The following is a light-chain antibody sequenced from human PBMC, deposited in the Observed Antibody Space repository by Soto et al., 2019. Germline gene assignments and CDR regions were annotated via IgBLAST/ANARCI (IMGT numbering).Light chain of an antibody. CDR2: GNS. J-gene: IGLJ1*01. CDR3: LSDNSSLSGYV. V-gene: IGLV1-40*01. Sequence: SVLTQPPSVSGAPGQRVTISCTGSSSNIGACYDVHWYQQLTGTAPKLLIYGNSTRPSGVPDRFSGAKSGSSASLGITGRQADDYADDYCLSDNSSLSGYVFGTGTKLTV. CDR1: SSNIGACYD.